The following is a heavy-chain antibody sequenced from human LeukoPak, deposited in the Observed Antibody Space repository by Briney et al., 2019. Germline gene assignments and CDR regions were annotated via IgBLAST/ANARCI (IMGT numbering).Heavy chain of an antibody. D-gene: IGHD3-10*02. J-gene: IGHJ6*02. CDR2: ISAYNGNT. Sequence: ASVKVSCKASGYTFTSYGISWVRQAPGQGLEWMEWISAYNGNTNYAQKLQGRVTMTTDTSTSTAYMELRSLRSDDTAVYYCARVDGMFGDLAIDNYYYYGMDVWGQGTTVTVSS. CDR1: GYTFTSYG. CDR3: ARVDGMFGDLAIDNYYYYGMDV. V-gene: IGHV1-18*01.